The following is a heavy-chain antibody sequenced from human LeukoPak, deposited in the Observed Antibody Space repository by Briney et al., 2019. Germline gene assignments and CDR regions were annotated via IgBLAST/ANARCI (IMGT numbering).Heavy chain of an antibody. CDR3: VQWEVLPTADY. CDR2: IKQDGSEK. D-gene: IGHD1-26*01. J-gene: IGHJ4*02. CDR1: GFTFSSHW. Sequence: GGSLRLSCAASGFTFSSHWMSWVRQAPGKGLEWVANIKQDGSEKYHVDSVKGRFTISRGNAKNSLYLQMNSLRAEDTAVYYCVQWEVLPTADYWGQGTLVTVSS. V-gene: IGHV3-7*01.